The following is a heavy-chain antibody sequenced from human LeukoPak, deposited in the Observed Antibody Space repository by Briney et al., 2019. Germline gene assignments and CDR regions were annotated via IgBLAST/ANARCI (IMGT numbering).Heavy chain of an antibody. J-gene: IGHJ6*02. V-gene: IGHV1-18*01. Sequence: ASVKVSCKASGDTFVSHGISWVRQAPGQGLEWMGWISAYNGYTNYAQKLQGRVTMTTDTSTSTAYMELSSLRSDDTTVYYCAKDSTYYDVLSGNYYYYYGMDVWGQGTTVTVSS. CDR1: GDTFVSHG. CDR3: AKDSTYYDVLSGNYYYYYGMDV. D-gene: IGHD3-9*01. CDR2: ISAYNGYT.